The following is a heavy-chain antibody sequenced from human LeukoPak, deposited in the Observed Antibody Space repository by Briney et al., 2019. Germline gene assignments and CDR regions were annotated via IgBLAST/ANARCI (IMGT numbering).Heavy chain of an antibody. J-gene: IGHJ4*02. CDR1: GFTFSSNY. CDR2: IYSGGRT. CDR3: AHGYNSRPFDY. D-gene: IGHD5-24*01. Sequence: GGSLRLSCAASGFTFSSNYMSWVRQAPGKGLEWVSVIYSGGRTYYSDSVKGRFSISTDNSKNTLYIQKNSLSAADTPAYYCAHGYNSRPFDYWGEGTLVTVSS. V-gene: IGHV3-53*01.